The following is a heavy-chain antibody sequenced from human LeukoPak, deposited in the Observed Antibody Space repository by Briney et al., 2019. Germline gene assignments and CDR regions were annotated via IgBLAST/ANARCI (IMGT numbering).Heavy chain of an antibody. V-gene: IGHV1-3*01. J-gene: IGHJ4*02. CDR2: INAGNGNT. CDR1: RYTFTSYA. Sequence: GASVKVSCKASRYTFTSYAMHWVRQAPGQRLEWMGWINAGNGNTKYSQKFQGRVTITRDTSASTAYMELSSLRSEDTAVYYCARDRGFMIVVVLPDYWGQGTLVTVSS. D-gene: IGHD3-22*01. CDR3: ARDRGFMIVVVLPDY.